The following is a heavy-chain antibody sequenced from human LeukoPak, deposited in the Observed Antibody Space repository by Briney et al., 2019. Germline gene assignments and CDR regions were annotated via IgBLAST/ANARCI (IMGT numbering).Heavy chain of an antibody. J-gene: IGHJ4*02. V-gene: IGHV4-59*08. Sequence: SETLSLTCTVSGGSISSYYWSWIRQPPGKGLEWIGYIYYSGSTNYNPSLKSRVTISVDTSENQFSLKLSSVTAADTAVYYCARQYSSGSKLGYDYWGQGTLVTVSP. D-gene: IGHD6-19*01. CDR3: ARQYSSGSKLGYDY. CDR2: IYYSGST. CDR1: GGSISSYY.